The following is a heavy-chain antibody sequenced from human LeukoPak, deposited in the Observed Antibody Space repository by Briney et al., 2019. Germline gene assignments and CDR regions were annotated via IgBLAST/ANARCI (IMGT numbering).Heavy chain of an antibody. J-gene: IGHJ5*02. D-gene: IGHD6-13*01. CDR1: GFTVSDYY. Sequence: GGSLRLSCAASGFTVSDYYMSWVRQAPGKGLEWVSVMYSGGDTYYANSVKGRFTFSRDISKNTLFLQMNGLTTEDTAMYYCARDAPQVPAAGVLASWGQGTLVTVSS. V-gene: IGHV3-53*01. CDR2: MYSGGDT. CDR3: ARDAPQVPAAGVLAS.